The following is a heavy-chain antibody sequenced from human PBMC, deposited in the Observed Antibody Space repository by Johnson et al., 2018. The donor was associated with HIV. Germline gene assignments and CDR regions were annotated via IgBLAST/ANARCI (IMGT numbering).Heavy chain of an antibody. Sequence: VQLVESGGGLVQPGGSLRLSCAASGFIFSSYAIHWVRQAPGKGLEWVAVISYDGGNKYYADSVKGRFTISRDNSKNTLYLQMNSLRAEDTAVYYCARGRKDMEAADGLDNDGFDMWGQGTLVTVSS. J-gene: IGHJ3*02. CDR1: GFIFSSYA. D-gene: IGHD6-13*01. CDR3: ARGRKDMEAADGLDNDGFDM. V-gene: IGHV3-30*04. CDR2: ISYDGGNK.